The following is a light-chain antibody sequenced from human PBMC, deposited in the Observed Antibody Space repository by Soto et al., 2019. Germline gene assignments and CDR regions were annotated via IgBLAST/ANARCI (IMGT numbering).Light chain of an antibody. CDR2: EVS. V-gene: IGLV2-14*01. J-gene: IGLJ1*01. CDR1: SSDVGGYNY. Sequence: QSALTQPASVSGSPGQWITISCTGTSSDVGGYNYVSWYQQHPGKAPKLMIYEVSNRPSGVSNRFSGSKSGNTASLTISGLQAEDEADYYCSSYTSSSTLYVFGTGTK. CDR3: SSYTSSSTLYV.